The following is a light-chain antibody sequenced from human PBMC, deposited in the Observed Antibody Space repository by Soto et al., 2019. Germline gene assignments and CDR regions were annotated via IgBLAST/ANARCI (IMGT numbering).Light chain of an antibody. V-gene: IGLV2-14*01. Sequence: QSVLTQPASVSGSPGHSITISCTGTSSGVGGYNYVSWYQQHPGKAPKLMIYDVSNRPSGVSNRFSGSKSGNTASLTISGLQAEDEADYYCSSYTSSSTLEYVFGTGTKVTVL. CDR3: SSYTSSSTLEYV. CDR1: SSGVGGYNY. CDR2: DVS. J-gene: IGLJ1*01.